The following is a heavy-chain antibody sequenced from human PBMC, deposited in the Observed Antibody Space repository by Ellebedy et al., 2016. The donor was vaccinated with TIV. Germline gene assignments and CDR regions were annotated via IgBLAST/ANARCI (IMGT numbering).Heavy chain of an antibody. CDR1: GYTFSSSK. J-gene: IGHJ1*01. CDR2: INAGNGNT. V-gene: IGHV1-3*01. D-gene: IGHD6-6*01. Sequence: AASVKVSCKASGYTFSSSKMHWVRQAPGQRLEWMGWINAGNGNTKHSQKFQGRVTLTRDTSASTAYMELRSLRSDDTAVYYCARDRDGSSSSDFQHWGPGTLVTVSS. CDR3: ARDRDGSSSSDFQH.